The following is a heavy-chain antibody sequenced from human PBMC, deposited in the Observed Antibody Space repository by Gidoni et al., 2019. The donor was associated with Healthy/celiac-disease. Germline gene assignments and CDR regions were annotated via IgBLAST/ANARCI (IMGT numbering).Heavy chain of an antibody. D-gene: IGHD4-4*01. V-gene: IGHV4-39*01. Sequence: QLQLQESGPGRVKPSETLSLTCTVSGGSISSSSYYWGWIRQPPGKGLEWIGSIYYSGSTYYNPSLKSRVTISVDTSKNQFSLKLSSVTAADTAVYYCARLTTGYYFDYWGQGTLVTVSS. CDR3: ARLTTGYYFDY. J-gene: IGHJ4*02. CDR1: GGSISSSSYY. CDR2: IYYSGST.